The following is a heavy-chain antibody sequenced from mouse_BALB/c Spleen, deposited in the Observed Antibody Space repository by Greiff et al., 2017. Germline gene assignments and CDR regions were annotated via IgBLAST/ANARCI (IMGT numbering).Heavy chain of an antibody. CDR2: INPSTGYT. V-gene: IGHV1-7*01. J-gene: IGHJ3*01. Sequence: QVQLKQSGAELAKPGASVKMSCKASGYTFTSYWMHWVKQRPGQGLEWIGYINPSTGYTEYNQKFKDKATLTADKSSSTAYMQLSSLTSEDSAVYYCARSPPWFAYWGQGTLVTVSA. CDR1: GYTFTSYW. CDR3: ARSPPWFAY.